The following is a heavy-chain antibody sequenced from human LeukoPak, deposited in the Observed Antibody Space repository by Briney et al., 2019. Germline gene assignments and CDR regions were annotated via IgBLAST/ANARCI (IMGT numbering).Heavy chain of an antibody. CDR1: GFTFSNYA. V-gene: IGHV3-30*04. CDR2: ISYDGKNE. D-gene: IGHD1-1*01. CDR3: ARGRPETGTTWLVDS. J-gene: IGHJ4*02. Sequence: GGSLRLSCAASGFTFSNYAMHWVRQAPGEGLAWVAVISYDGKNEYYADSVKGRFTISRDNSKNTLYLQMNSLRAEDTAVFYCARGRPETGTTWLVDSWGQGTLVTVSS.